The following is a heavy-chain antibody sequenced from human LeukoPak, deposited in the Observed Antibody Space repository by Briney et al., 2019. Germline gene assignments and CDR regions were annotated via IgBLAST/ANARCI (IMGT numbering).Heavy chain of an antibody. Sequence: GGSLRLSCAASGFTISGFWMHWVRQVPGEGLVWVARMNSAGTTINYADSVKGRFTISRDNAKNSLYLQMNSLRAEDTALYYCAKQVAGNFDYWGQGTLVTVSS. CDR3: AKQVAGNFDY. J-gene: IGHJ4*02. D-gene: IGHD6-19*01. CDR2: MNSAGTTI. V-gene: IGHV3-74*01. CDR1: GFTISGFW.